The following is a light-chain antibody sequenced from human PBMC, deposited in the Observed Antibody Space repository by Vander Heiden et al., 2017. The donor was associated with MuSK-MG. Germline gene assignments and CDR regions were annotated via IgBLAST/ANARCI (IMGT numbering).Light chain of an antibody. CDR1: QHIGNF. CDR3: QQYDTFPHT. Sequence: DIQMTQSPSSLSASVGDRVTITCRASQHIGNFLAWFQQKPGKAPKPLMYATSTLESGVPSRFSGMKSGTDFTLTIAGLQFEDFATYFCQQYDTFPHTFGHGTKVDF. J-gene: IGKJ3*01. CDR2: ATS. V-gene: IGKV1-16*01.